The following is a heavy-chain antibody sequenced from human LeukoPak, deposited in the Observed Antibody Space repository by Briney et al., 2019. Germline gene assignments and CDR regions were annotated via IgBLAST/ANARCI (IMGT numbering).Heavy chain of an antibody. V-gene: IGHV1-69*06. J-gene: IGHJ4*02. CDR2: IIPIFGTA. CDR1: GGTFSSYA. Sequence: GASVKVSCKASGGTFSSYAISWVRQAPGQGLEWMGGIIPIFGTANYAQKFQGRVTITADKSTSTAYMELSSLRPEDAAVYYCAKAPVTTCRGAFCYPFDYWGLGTLVTVSS. CDR3: AKAPVTTCRGAFCYPFDY. D-gene: IGHD2-15*01.